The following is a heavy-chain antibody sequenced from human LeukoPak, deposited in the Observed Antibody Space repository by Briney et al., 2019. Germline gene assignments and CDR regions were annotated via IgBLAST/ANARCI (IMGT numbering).Heavy chain of an antibody. CDR1: GGSISSGSYS. CDR3: ARVRGDYGEDSYYYYMDV. D-gene: IGHD4-17*01. Sequence: SQTLSLTCTVSGGSISSGSYSWSWIRQPAGKGLEWIGRIYTSGSTNYNPSLKSRVTISVDTSKNQFSLKLSSVTAADTALYYCARVRGDYGEDSYYYYMDVWGKGTTVTISS. J-gene: IGHJ6*03. CDR2: IYTSGST. V-gene: IGHV4-61*02.